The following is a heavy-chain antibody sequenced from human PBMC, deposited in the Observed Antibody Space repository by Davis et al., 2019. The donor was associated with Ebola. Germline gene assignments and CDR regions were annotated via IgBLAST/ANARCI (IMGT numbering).Heavy chain of an antibody. CDR1: GFTFSSYA. Sequence: GESLKISCAASGFTFSSYAMSWVRQAPGKGLEWVSAISGSGGSTYYADSVKGRFTISRDNSKNTLYLQMNSLKTEDTAVYYCTFGEGGIDYWGQGTLVTVSS. CDR3: TFGEGGIDY. CDR2: ISGSGGST. D-gene: IGHD3-16*01. J-gene: IGHJ4*02. V-gene: IGHV3-23*01.